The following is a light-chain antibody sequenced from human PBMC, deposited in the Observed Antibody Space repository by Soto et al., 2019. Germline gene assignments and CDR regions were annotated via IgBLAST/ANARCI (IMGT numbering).Light chain of an antibody. CDR2: DAS. Sequence: DIQMTQSPSSLSASVGDRVTITCQASQDISNYLNWYQQKPGKAPKLLIYDASNLETGVPSRFSGSGSGTDFTFTISSLQPEDIATYYCHQYDNLPPLFGQGTRLEIK. J-gene: IGKJ5*01. CDR1: QDISNY. V-gene: IGKV1-33*01. CDR3: HQYDNLPPL.